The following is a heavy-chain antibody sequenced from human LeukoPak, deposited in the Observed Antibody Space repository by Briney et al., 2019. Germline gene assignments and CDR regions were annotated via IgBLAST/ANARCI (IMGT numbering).Heavy chain of an antibody. Sequence: GGSLRLSCAASGFTFSSSTMNWVRRAPGKGLEWVSSISSSSDYIYYADSVKGRFTISRDNAKNSLYLQMNSLRAEDTAVYYCVRIPNSAYFPNRFDPWGQGTLVTVSS. CDR1: GFTFSSST. CDR2: ISSSSDYI. V-gene: IGHV3-21*01. CDR3: VRIPNSAYFPNRFDP. D-gene: IGHD2/OR15-2a*01. J-gene: IGHJ5*02.